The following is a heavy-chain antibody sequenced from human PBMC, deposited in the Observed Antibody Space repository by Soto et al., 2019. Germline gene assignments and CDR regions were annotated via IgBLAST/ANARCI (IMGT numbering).Heavy chain of an antibody. Sequence: GGSLRLSCAGSGFTFDDHTMHWVRQVPGRGLEWVSLITWDGGSTFYADSVKGRFTISRDNSRNFVFLQMNSLRTEDTAFYYCAKEKYRTFDYWGQGALVTVSS. D-gene: IGHD2-2*02. CDR1: GFTFDDHT. CDR3: AKEKYRTFDY. CDR2: ITWDGGST. V-gene: IGHV3-43*01. J-gene: IGHJ4*02.